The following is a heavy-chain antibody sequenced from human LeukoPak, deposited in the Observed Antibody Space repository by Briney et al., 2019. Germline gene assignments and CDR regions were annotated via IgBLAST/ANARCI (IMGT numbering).Heavy chain of an antibody. CDR3: ARELPDSTIFGVDY. V-gene: IGHV3-30*03. CDR2: ISYDGSNK. Sequence: GGSLRLSCAASGFTFSSYGMHWVRQAPGKGLEWVAVISYDGSNKYYAASVKGRFTISRDNSKNTLYLQMNSLRAEDTAVYYCARELPDSTIFGVDYWGQGTLVTVSS. J-gene: IGHJ4*02. D-gene: IGHD3-3*01. CDR1: GFTFSSYG.